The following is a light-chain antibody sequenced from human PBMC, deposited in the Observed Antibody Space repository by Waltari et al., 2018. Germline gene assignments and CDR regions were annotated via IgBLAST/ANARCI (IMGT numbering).Light chain of an antibody. V-gene: IGKV3-15*01. CDR1: QNVNNN. CDR3: QQYDNWPLT. CDR2: DAS. Sequence: EIVLTQSPATLSLSPGERATLSCRASQNVNNNLAWYRQKPGQAPRLLIYDASTRATDIPARFSGGGSGTEFTLSISSLQSEDFAVYYCQQYDNWPLTFGQGTKLEIK. J-gene: IGKJ2*01.